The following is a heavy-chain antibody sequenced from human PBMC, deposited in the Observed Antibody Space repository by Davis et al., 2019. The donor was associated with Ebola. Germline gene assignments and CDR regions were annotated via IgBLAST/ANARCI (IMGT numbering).Heavy chain of an antibody. CDR3: AKGRAVVVVAATFDY. J-gene: IGHJ4*02. CDR1: GFTFSGSA. Sequence: PGGSLRLSCAASGFTFSGSAMHWVRQASGKGLEWVGRIRSKANSYATTYAASVTGRFTISRDDSKNTAYLQMNSLKTEDTAVYYCAKGRAVVVVAATFDYWGQGTLVTVSS. CDR2: IRSKANSYAT. V-gene: IGHV3-73*01. D-gene: IGHD2-15*01.